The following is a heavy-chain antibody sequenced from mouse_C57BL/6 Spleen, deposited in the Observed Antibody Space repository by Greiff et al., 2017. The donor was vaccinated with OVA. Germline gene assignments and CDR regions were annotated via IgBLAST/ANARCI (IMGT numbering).Heavy chain of an antibody. D-gene: IGHD1-1*01. CDR2: IDPSDSET. Sequence: QVQLQQPGAELVRPGSSVKLSCKASGYTFTSYWMHWVKQRPIQGLEWIGNIDPSDSETHYNQKFKDKATLTVDKSSSTAYMQLSSLTSEDSAVYYCARSDYYGSSYEPSPVDDWGQGTTLTVAS. CDR1: GYTFTSYW. CDR3: ARSDYYGSSYEPSPVDD. J-gene: IGHJ2*01. V-gene: IGHV1-52*01.